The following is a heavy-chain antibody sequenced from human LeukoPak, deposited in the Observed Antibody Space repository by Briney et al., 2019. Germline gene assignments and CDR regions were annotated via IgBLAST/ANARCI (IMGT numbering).Heavy chain of an antibody. Sequence: SETLSLTCTVSGGSISSYYWSWIRQTPGKGLEWIGYIYYSGSTNYNPSLKSRVTISVDTSKNQFSLKLSSVTAADTAVYYCARRRGGIAAAGFDYWGQGTLVTVSS. V-gene: IGHV4-59*08. CDR2: IYYSGST. CDR3: ARRRGGIAAAGFDY. CDR1: GGSISSYY. J-gene: IGHJ4*02. D-gene: IGHD6-13*01.